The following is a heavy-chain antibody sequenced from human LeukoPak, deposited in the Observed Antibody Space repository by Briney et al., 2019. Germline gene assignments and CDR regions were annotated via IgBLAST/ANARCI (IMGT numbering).Heavy chain of an antibody. Sequence: ASVKVSCKASGYTFSGHYLHWVRQAPGQGLEWMGRINPNTGVTQYTENFQGRVTMTRDTSTSTVYMELSSLRSEDTAVYYCARGYGMDVWGQGTTVTVSS. CDR3: ARGYGMDV. J-gene: IGHJ6*02. CDR2: INPNTGVT. V-gene: IGHV1-2*06. CDR1: GYTFSGHY.